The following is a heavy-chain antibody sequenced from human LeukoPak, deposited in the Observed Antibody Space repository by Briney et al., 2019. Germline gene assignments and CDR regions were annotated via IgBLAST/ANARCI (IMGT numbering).Heavy chain of an antibody. D-gene: IGHD5-18*01. Sequence: ASVKVSCKASGYTFTSYGISWVRQAPGQGREWMGWISAYNGNTNYAQKLQGRVTMTTDTSTSTAYMELRSLRSDDTAVYYCAREHEYSYGFGWFDPWGQGTLVTVSS. CDR2: ISAYNGNT. CDR1: GYTFTSYG. J-gene: IGHJ5*02. V-gene: IGHV1-18*01. CDR3: AREHEYSYGFGWFDP.